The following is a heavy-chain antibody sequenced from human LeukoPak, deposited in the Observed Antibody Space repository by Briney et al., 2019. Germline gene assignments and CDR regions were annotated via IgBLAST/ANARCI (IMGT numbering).Heavy chain of an antibody. J-gene: IGHJ3*02. D-gene: IGHD2-15*01. CDR3: AKDGGSDPDSFDI. V-gene: IGHV3-48*03. CDR1: GFTFSSYE. Sequence: GGSLRLSCAASGFTFSSYEMNWVRQAPGKGLEWISYISSSGSTIYYADSVKGRFTISRDNTKNSLYLQMNSLRAEDTAVYYCAKDGGSDPDSFDIWGQGTMVTVSS. CDR2: ISSSGSTI.